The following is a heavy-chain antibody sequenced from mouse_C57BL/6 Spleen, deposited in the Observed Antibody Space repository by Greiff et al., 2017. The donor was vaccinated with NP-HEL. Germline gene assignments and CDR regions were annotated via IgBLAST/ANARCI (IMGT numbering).Heavy chain of an antibody. CDR1: GYTFTDYN. V-gene: IGHV1-18*01. D-gene: IGHD2-4*01. J-gene: IGHJ3*01. CDR3: ASLIYYDYEGFAY. Sequence: VQLQQSGPELVKPGASVKIPCKASGYTFTDYNMDWVKQSHGKSLEWIGDINPNNGGTIYNQKFKGKATLTVDKSSSTAYMELRSLTSEDTAVYYCASLIYYDYEGFAYWGQGTLVTVSA. CDR2: INPNNGGT.